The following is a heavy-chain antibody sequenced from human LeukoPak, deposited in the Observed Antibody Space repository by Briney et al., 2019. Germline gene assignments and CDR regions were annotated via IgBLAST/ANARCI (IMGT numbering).Heavy chain of an antibody. J-gene: IGHJ3*02. Sequence: PSETLSLTCTVSGGSISSYYWSWIRQPPGKGLEWIGYIYYSGSTNYNPSLKSRVTISVDTSKNQFSLKLSSVTAADTAVYYCARLLDDILTGPSAFDIWGQGTMVTVSS. CDR1: GGSISSYY. CDR3: ARLLDDILTGPSAFDI. CDR2: IYYSGST. D-gene: IGHD3-9*01. V-gene: IGHV4-59*08.